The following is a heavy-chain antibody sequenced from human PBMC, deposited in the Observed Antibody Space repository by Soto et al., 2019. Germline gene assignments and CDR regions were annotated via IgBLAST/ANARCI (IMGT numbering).Heavy chain of an antibody. Sequence: ASVKVSCKASGYTFSGDYLHWVRQAPGQGLEWMAWINPKSGYTKSAQKFQARVTLTRDTSISTAYMELRSLRSEDTAVYFCARYTGSNSLFDSWGQGTLVTVSS. J-gene: IGHJ4*02. CDR3: ARYTGSNSLFDS. CDR2: INPKSGYT. D-gene: IGHD1-26*01. V-gene: IGHV1-2*02. CDR1: GYTFSGDY.